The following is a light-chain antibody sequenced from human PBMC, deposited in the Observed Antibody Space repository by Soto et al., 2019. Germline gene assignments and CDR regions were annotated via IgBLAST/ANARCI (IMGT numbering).Light chain of an antibody. CDR2: HAS. J-gene: IGKJ2*01. CDR3: QQRSNWYT. V-gene: IGKV3-11*01. CDR1: QSVTNY. Sequence: DIVVTQSPATLSLSPGQRATLSCRTSQSVTNYLAWYQQKPGQAPRLLIYHASNRATGIPARFSGSGSGTDFTLTISSLEPEDSAVYYFQQRSNWYTFGQGTKLEIK.